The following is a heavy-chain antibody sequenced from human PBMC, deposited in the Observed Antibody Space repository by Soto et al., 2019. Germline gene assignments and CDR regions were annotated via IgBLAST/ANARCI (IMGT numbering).Heavy chain of an antibody. CDR3: ARALDYDILTGGNYYYYGMDV. CDR1: GGTFSSYA. Sequence: QVQLVQSGAEVKKPGSSVKVSCKASGGTFSSYAISWVRQAPGQGLEWMGGIIPIFGTANYAQKFQGRVTITADESTSTAYMKLSSLRSEDTAVYYCARALDYDILTGGNYYYYGMDVWGQGTTVTVSS. V-gene: IGHV1-69*01. D-gene: IGHD3-9*01. CDR2: IIPIFGTA. J-gene: IGHJ6*02.